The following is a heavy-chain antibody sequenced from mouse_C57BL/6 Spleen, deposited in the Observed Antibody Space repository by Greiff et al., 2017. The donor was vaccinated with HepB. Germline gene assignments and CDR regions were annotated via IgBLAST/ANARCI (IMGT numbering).Heavy chain of an antibody. CDR3: ARSSDYSNYDAMDY. J-gene: IGHJ4*01. CDR1: GYTFTSYW. D-gene: IGHD2-5*01. V-gene: IGHV1-52*01. CDR2: IDPSDSET. Sequence: VQLQQPGAELVRPGSSVKLSCKASGYTFTSYWMHWVKQRPIQGLEWIGNIDPSDSETHYNQKFKDKATLTVDKSSSTAYMQLSSLTSEDSAVYYCARSSDYSNYDAMDYWGQGTSVTVSS.